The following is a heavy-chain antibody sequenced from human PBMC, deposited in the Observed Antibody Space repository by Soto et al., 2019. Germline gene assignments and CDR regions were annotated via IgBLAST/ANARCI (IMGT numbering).Heavy chain of an antibody. CDR1: GYTFTGYY. CDR3: ARSAEGMDV. V-gene: IGHV1-18*04. CDR2: INPNSGNT. Sequence: GASVKVSCKASGYTFTGYYMHWVRQAPGQGLEWMGWINPNSGNTNYAQKLQGRVTMTTDTSTSTAYMELRSLRSDDTAVYYCARSAEGMDVWGQGTTVTVSS. D-gene: IGHD2-2*01. J-gene: IGHJ6*01.